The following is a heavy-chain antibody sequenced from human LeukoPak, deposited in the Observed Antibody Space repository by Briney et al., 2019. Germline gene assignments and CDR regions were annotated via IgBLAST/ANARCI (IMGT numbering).Heavy chain of an antibody. CDR1: GGTFSSYA. V-gene: IGHV1-69*05. CDR3: ARDRVVVPAAKAFDI. Sequence: SVKVSCKASGGTFSSYAISWVRQAPGQGLEWMGGIIPIFGTANYAQKFQGRVTITTDESTSTAYMELSSLRSDDTAVYYCARDRVVVPAAKAFDIWGQGTMVTVSS. J-gene: IGHJ3*02. D-gene: IGHD2-2*01. CDR2: IIPIFGTA.